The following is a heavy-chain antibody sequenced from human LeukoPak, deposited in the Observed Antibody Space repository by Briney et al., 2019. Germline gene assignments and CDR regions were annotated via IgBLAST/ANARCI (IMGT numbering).Heavy chain of an antibody. V-gene: IGHV4-39*07. CDR2: IYYTGST. J-gene: IGHJ4*02. CDR1: GDSISTSSYY. D-gene: IGHD2-15*01. CDR3: ARESSVTATY. Sequence: PSETLSLTCTVSGDSISTSSYYWGWIRQPPGKGLEWIGSIYYTGSTYYNPSLKSRVTISVDTSNDQFSLELTSVTAADTAVYYCARESSVTATYWGQGTLVTVSS.